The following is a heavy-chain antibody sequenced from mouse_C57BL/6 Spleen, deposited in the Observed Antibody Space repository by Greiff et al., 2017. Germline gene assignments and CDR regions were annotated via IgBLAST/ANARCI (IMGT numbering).Heavy chain of an antibody. CDR3: AREKDDYGNFYAMDY. V-gene: IGHV1-55*01. Sequence: QVQLQQSGAELVKPGASVKMSCKASGYTFTSYWITWVKQRPGQGLEWIGDIYPGSGSTNYNEKFKSKATLTVDTSSSTAYMQLSSLTSEDSAVYYCAREKDDYGNFYAMDYWGQGTSVTVSS. D-gene: IGHD2-1*01. CDR1: GYTFTSYW. CDR2: IYPGSGST. J-gene: IGHJ4*01.